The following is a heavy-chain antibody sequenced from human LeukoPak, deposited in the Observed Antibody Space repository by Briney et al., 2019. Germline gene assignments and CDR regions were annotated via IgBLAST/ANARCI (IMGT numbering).Heavy chain of an antibody. CDR1: GFTFSSYA. D-gene: IGHD3-22*01. J-gene: IGHJ4*02. CDR3: AKSYYDSSGYSDY. Sequence: GGSLRLSCAASGFTFSSYAMSWVRQAPGKGLGWVSAISGSGGSTYYADSVKGRFTISRDNSKNTLYLQMNSLRAEDTAVYYCAKSYYDSSGYSDYWGQGTLVTVSS. CDR2: ISGSGGST. V-gene: IGHV3-23*01.